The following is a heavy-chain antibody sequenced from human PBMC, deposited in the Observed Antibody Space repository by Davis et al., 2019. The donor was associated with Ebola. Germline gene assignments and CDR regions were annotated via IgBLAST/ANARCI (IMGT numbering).Heavy chain of an antibody. J-gene: IGHJ4*02. CDR3: ARGGGSGYDSIDF. D-gene: IGHD6-25*01. CDR2: IYESGIT. CDR1: GYSISNGYF. V-gene: IGHV4-38-2*01. Sequence: PSETLSLTCAVSGYSISNGYFWGWIRQSPGKGLEWIGSIYESGITFYNPSLKSRLTLSVDTSKNQFSLKMTSVTAADSAVYFCARGGGSGYDSIDFWGQGNLVTVSS.